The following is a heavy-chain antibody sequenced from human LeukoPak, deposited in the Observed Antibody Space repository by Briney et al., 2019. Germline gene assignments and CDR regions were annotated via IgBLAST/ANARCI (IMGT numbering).Heavy chain of an antibody. CDR1: GYSISSGDY. V-gene: IGHV4-38-2*02. D-gene: IGHD3-22*01. Sequence: SSETLSLTCAVSGYSISSGDYWGWIRQPPGKGLEWIGSIYHSGSTYYNPSLKSRVTISVDTSKNHFSLKLSSVTAADTAVYFCARDRSAIYYDSSGYYPKDYFDYWGQGTLVTVSS. CDR3: ARDRSAIYYDSSGYYPKDYFDY. CDR2: IYHSGST. J-gene: IGHJ4*02.